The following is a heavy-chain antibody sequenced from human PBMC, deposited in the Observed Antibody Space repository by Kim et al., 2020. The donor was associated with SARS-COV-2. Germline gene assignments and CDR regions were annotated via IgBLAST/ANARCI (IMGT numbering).Heavy chain of an antibody. J-gene: IGHJ4*02. V-gene: IGHV3-49*02. CDR3: TTTDY. Sequence: KAYGETKKNAASVKGRFTISRDDSKSIAYLQMNSLKPEDTAVYYCTTTDYWGQGTLVTVSS. CDR2: KAYGETK.